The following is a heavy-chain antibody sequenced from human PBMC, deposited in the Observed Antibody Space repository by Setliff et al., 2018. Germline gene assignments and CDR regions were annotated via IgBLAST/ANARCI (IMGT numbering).Heavy chain of an antibody. Sequence: GASVKVSCKTSGYAFTTFGMSWVRQAPGQGLEWMGWMSPVYGIANYARKFQGRVTLTADTSTTTAYLELASLRDDDTAVYYCVRGPGPSVVVAIPFDHWGQGSLVTVSS. V-gene: IGHV1-18*01. J-gene: IGHJ4*02. CDR2: MSPVYGIA. CDR3: VRGPGPSVVVAIPFDH. CDR1: GYAFTTFG. D-gene: IGHD5-12*01.